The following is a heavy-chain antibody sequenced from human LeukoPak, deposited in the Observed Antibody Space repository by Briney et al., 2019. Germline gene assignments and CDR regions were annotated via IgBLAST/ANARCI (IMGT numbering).Heavy chain of an antibody. V-gene: IGHV4-39*05. D-gene: IGHD6-13*01. CDR2: IYYSGST. J-gene: IGHJ4*02. CDR3: ATTLAAANRFDY. CDR1: GGSISSSSYY. Sequence: PSETPSLTCTVSGGSISSSSYYWGWIRQPPGKGLEWIGSIYYSGSTYYNPSLKSRVTISVDTSKNQFSLKLSSVTAADTAVYYCATTLAAANRFDYWGQGTLVTVSS.